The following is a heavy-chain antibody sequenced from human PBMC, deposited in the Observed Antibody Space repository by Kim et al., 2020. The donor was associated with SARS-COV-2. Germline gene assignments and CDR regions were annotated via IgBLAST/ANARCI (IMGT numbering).Heavy chain of an antibody. D-gene: IGHD3-10*01. J-gene: IGHJ4*02. Sequence: ASVKVSCKASGYTFTSYAMHWVRQAPGQRLEWMGWINAGNGNTKYSQKFQGRVTITRDTSASTAYMELSSLRSEDTAVYYCARGWFGEFAVDYWGQGTLVTVSS. CDR1: GYTFTSYA. CDR2: INAGNGNT. V-gene: IGHV1-3*01. CDR3: ARGWFGEFAVDY.